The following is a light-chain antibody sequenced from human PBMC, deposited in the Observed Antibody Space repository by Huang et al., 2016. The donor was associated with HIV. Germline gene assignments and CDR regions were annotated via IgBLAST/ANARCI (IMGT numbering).Light chain of an antibody. J-gene: IGKJ3*01. CDR3: QQYNNWPFT. Sequence: ERVMTQSPVTLSVSPGERATFSCRASQSISSKLAWYQQKPGQAPRLLIHGASTRATGIPARFSGSGSGTEFTLTISSLQSEDFAVYYCQQYNNWPFTFGPGTRVDIK. V-gene: IGKV3-15*01. CDR2: GAS. CDR1: QSISSK.